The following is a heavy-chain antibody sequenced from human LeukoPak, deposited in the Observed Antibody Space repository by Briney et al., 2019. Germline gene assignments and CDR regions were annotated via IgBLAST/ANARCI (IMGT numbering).Heavy chain of an antibody. CDR1: GGSVSSGDYY. Sequence: SQTLSLTCTASGGSVSSGDYYWTWIRQPPGKGPEWIGYIYHTGDTYYNPSLKSRATISVDTAKNQFSLRLSFVTATDTAAYFCAGDQGDYGDYGWFDAWGQGIQVTVSS. D-gene: IGHD4-17*01. CDR2: IYHTGDT. CDR3: AGDQGDYGDYGWFDA. V-gene: IGHV4-30-4*01. J-gene: IGHJ5*02.